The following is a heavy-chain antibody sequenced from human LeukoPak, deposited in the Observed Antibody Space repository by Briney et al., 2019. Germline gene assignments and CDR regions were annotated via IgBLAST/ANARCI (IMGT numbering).Heavy chain of an antibody. V-gene: IGHV4-59*12. D-gene: IGHD3-22*01. J-gene: IGHJ4*02. CDR2: IYYSGST. Sequence: SETLSLTCTVSGGSMSPYHWGWIRQPPGKGLEWTGYIYYSGSTNYNPSLKSRVTISVDTSKNQFSLKLSSVTAADTAVYYCARGSDYYYDSSGYPPYFDYWGQGTLVTVSS. CDR3: ARGSDYYYDSSGYPPYFDY. CDR1: GGSMSPYH.